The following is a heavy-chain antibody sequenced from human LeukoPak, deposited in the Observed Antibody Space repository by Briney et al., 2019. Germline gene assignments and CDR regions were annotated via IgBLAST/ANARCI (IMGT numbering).Heavy chain of an antibody. CDR2: IYYSGST. CDR3: ARHPNYMDV. Sequence: PSETLSLTCTASGGSISSSSYYWGWIRQPPGKGLEWIGSIYYSGSTYYNPSLKSRVTISVDTSKNQFSLKLSSVTAADTAVYYCARHPNYMDVWGEGTTVTVSS. J-gene: IGHJ6*03. CDR1: GGSISSSSYY. V-gene: IGHV4-39*01.